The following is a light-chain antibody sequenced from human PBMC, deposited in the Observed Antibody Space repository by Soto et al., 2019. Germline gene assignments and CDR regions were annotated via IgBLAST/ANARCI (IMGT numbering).Light chain of an antibody. CDR2: GAS. J-gene: IGKJ2*01. V-gene: IGKV3-20*01. CDR1: QSISNNY. CDR3: QQYASSPYT. Sequence: EIVLTQSPGTLSLSPGERATFSCRASQSISNNYLAWYQQKPGQAPRLFISGASSRATGIPDRFSGSGSGTDFTLTIRRLEPEDLAVYYCQQYASSPYTFGQGTKLEIK.